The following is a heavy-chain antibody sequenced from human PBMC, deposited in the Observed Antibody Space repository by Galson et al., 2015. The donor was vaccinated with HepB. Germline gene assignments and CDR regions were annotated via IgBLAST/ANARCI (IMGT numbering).Heavy chain of an antibody. CDR3: ARRAAGRPSNWFDP. D-gene: IGHD6-19*01. CDR2: IYNSGKT. V-gene: IGHV4-39*01. J-gene: IGHJ5*02. Sequence: SETLSLTCTVSGDSISSGGYYWGWIRQPPEKGLEWIASIYNSGKTYYNPSLKSRVTISVDTSKNQFSLILNSVTAADTAVYYCARRAAGRPSNWFDPWGQGTLVTVSS. CDR1: GDSISSGGYY.